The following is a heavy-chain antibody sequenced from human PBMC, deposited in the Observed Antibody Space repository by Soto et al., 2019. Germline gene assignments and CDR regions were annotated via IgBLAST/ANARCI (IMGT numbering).Heavy chain of an antibody. V-gene: IGHV1-69*02. D-gene: IGHD6-13*01. CDR3: ARSGGYSSSWYHFDY. CDR2: IIPILGIA. J-gene: IGHJ4*02. Sequence: QVQLVQSGAEVKKPGSSVKVSCKASGGTFSSYTISWVRQAPGQGLEWMGRIIPILGIANYAQKFKGRVTITADKSTSTAYMELSSLRSEDTAVYYCARSGGYSSSWYHFDYWGQGTLVTVSS. CDR1: GGTFSSYT.